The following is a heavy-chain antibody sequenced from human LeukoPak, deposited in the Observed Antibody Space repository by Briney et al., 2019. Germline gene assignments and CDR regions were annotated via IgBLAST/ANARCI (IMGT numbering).Heavy chain of an antibody. J-gene: IGHJ3*02. D-gene: IGHD1-26*01. Sequence: ASVKVSCKPSGYTFTRYTIHWMRQAPGQGLGWMGWINTDNGNTKYPQQFQGRVTSIRDTSANTVYMELSSLRSEDTATYYCARGGSGATFDIWGQGTMVTVSS. CDR1: GYTFTRYT. CDR2: INTDNGNT. CDR3: ARGGSGATFDI. V-gene: IGHV1-3*04.